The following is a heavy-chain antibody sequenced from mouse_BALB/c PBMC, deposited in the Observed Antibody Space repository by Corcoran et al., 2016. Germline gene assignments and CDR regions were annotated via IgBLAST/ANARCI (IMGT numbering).Heavy chain of an antibody. CDR1: GYTFTNYG. V-gene: IGHV9-1*02. J-gene: IGHJ4*01. CDR3: ANYYGNYVARDY. CDR2: INTYTGEP. Sequence: QIQLVQSGPELKKPGETVKISCKASGYTFTNYGMNWVKQAPGKGLKWMGWINTYTGEPTYADDFKGRFAFSLETSASTAYLQINNLKNEDMATYFCANYYGNYVARDYWGQGTSVTVSS. D-gene: IGHD2-1*01.